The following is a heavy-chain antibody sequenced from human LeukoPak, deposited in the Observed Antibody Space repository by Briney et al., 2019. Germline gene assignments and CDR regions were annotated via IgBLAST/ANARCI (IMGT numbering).Heavy chain of an antibody. Sequence: ASVKVSCKASGYTFTSYGISWVRQAPGQGLEWMGWISAYNGNTNYAQKLQGRVTMTTDTSTSTAYMELRSLRSDDTAVYYCARRVFEWYSSSQLGYMDVWGKGTTVTVSS. CDR2: ISAYNGNT. J-gene: IGHJ6*03. V-gene: IGHV1-18*01. CDR1: GYTFTSYG. CDR3: ARRVFEWYSSSQLGYMDV. D-gene: IGHD6-6*01.